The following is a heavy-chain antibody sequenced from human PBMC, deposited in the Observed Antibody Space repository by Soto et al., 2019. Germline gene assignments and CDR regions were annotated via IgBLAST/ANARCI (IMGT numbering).Heavy chain of an antibody. J-gene: IGHJ3*02. CDR3: TTEDIYYDSSGYYRITEPYAFDI. V-gene: IGHV3-15*07. CDR1: GFTFSNAW. CDR2: IKSKTDGGTT. Sequence: GGSLRLSCAASGFTFSNAWMNWVRQAPGKGLEWVGRIKSKTDGGTTDYAAPVKGRFTISRDDSKNTLYLQMNSLKTEDTAVYYCTTEDIYYDSSGYYRITEPYAFDIWGQGTMVTVSS. D-gene: IGHD3-22*01.